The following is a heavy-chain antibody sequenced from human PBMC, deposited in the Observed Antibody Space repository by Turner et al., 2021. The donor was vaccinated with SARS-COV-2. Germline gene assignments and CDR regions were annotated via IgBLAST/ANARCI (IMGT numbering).Heavy chain of an antibody. V-gene: IGHV1-69*04. Sequence: QVQLVQSGAEVKKPGSSVKVSCKASGGTFRNYAINWVRQAPGQGLEWMGRIVPTFSRTNYAQDFQGRVTITADKSSNTLNMELSSLRSDDTAVYYCAREGSALDYWGQGTLVTVSS. CDR2: IVPTFSRT. CDR1: GGTFRNYA. CDR3: AREGSALDY. J-gene: IGHJ4*02.